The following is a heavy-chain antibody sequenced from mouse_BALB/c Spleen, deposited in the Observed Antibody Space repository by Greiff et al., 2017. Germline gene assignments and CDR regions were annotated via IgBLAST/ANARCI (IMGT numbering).Heavy chain of an antibody. CDR3: ARQGLRVYAMDY. J-gene: IGHJ4*01. D-gene: IGHD3-1*01. Sequence: EVMLVESGGDLVKPGGSLKLSCAASGFTFSSYGMSWVRQTPDKRLEWVATISSGGSYTYYPDSVKGRFTISRDNAKNTLYLQMSSLKSEDTAMYYCARQGLRVYAMDYWGQGTSVTVSS. CDR2: ISSGGSYT. V-gene: IGHV5-6*01. CDR1: GFTFSSYG.